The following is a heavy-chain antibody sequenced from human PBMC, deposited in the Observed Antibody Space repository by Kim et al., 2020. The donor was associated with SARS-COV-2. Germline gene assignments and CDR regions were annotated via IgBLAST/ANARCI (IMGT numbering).Heavy chain of an antibody. CDR3: AREGYSSGVGWYYAFDI. CDR1: GFTFSTYS. D-gene: IGHD6-19*01. Sequence: GGSLRLSCAASGFTFSTYSMNWVRQAPGKGLEWLSYISSTSGSIYYAESVKGRFTISRDNAKNSLYVQMNSLRDEDTAIYYCAREGYSSGVGWYYAFDIWGQGAMVTVSS. V-gene: IGHV3-48*02. J-gene: IGHJ3*02. CDR2: ISSTSGSI.